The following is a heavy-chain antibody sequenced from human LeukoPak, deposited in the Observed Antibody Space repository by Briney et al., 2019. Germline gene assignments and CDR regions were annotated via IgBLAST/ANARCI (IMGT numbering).Heavy chain of an antibody. V-gene: IGHV6-1*01. CDR2: TYYRSKWYN. CDR1: GDSVSSNSVT. J-gene: IGHJ4*02. CDR3: ARGVAYYYDSRELDY. Sequence: SQTLSLTCAISGDSVSSNSVTWNWIRQSPSRGLEWLGRTYYRSKWYNDYALSVIGRVTINPDTSKNQFSLQLNSVTHEDTAFYYCARGVAYYYDSRELDYWGQGTLVTVSS. D-gene: IGHD3-22*01.